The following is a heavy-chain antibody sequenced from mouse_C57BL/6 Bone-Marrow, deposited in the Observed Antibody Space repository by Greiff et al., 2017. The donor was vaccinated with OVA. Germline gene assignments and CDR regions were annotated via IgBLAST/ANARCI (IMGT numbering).Heavy chain of an antibody. CDR3: TRVITTVSYYFDY. CDR1: GFTFSSYA. D-gene: IGHD2-4*01. CDR2: ISSGGDYI. V-gene: IGHV5-9-1*02. J-gene: IGHJ2*01. Sequence: QLVESGEGLVKPGGSLKLSCAASGFTFSSYAMSWVRQTPEKRLEWVAYISSGGDYIYYADTVKGRFTISRDKARNTLYLQMSSLKSEDTAMYYCTRVITTVSYYFDYWGQGTTLTVSS.